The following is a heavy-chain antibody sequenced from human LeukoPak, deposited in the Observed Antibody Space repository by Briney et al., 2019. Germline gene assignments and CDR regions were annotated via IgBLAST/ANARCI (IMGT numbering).Heavy chain of an antibody. CDR2: ISSIGTT. CDR1: GGSISSGAYS. J-gene: IGHJ3*02. Sequence: PSETLSLTCALSGGSISSGAYSWSWIRQPPGKGLGWIGYISSIGTTYYNPSLRSRVTMSLDTSKNQFSLNLTSVTAADTAVYFCARESRVYALRAFDIWGQGTMVIVSS. CDR3: ARESRVYALRAFDI. D-gene: IGHD2/OR15-2a*01. V-gene: IGHV4-30-4*07.